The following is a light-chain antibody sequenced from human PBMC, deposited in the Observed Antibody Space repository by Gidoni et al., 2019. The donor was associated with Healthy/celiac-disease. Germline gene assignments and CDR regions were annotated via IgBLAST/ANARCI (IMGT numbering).Light chain of an antibody. CDR1: QSVLYSSNNKNY. J-gene: IGKJ2*01. Sequence: IVITQSPVSLAVSLGERATINFKSSQSVLYSSNNKNYLAWYQQKPGQPPKLLIYWASTRESGVPERFSGSGSGTDFTLTISSLQAEDVAVYYCQQYYSTPDTFGQGTKLEIK. CDR3: QQYYSTPDT. V-gene: IGKV4-1*01. CDR2: WAS.